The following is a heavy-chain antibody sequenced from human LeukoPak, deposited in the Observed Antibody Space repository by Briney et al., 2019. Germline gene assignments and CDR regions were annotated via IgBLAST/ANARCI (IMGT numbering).Heavy chain of an antibody. Sequence: PGGSLRLSCAASGFTFSSYAMHWVRQAPGKGLEYVSAISSNGGSTYYANSVKGRFTISRDNSKNTLNLQMGSLRAEDMAVYYCARDLGSGDFDYWGQGTLVTVSS. J-gene: IGHJ4*02. V-gene: IGHV3-64*01. CDR1: GFTFSSYA. CDR2: ISSNGGST. D-gene: IGHD3-10*01. CDR3: ARDLGSGDFDY.